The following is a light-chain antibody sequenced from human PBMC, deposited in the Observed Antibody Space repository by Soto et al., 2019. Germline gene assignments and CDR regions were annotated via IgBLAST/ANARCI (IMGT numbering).Light chain of an antibody. CDR1: SSDVGGYNY. CDR3: NSYTRQSTGV. CDR2: EVS. V-gene: IGLV2-14*01. Sequence: QSALTQPASVSGSPGQSITISCTGTSSDVGGYNYVSWYQQHPGKAPKLIIYEVSNRPSGVSNRFSGSKSGNTASLTISGLQDADEAAYYCNSYTRQSTGVFGTGTKVTVL. J-gene: IGLJ1*01.